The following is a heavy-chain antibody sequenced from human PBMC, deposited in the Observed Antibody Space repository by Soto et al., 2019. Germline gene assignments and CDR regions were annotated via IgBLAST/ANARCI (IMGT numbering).Heavy chain of an antibody. Sequence: SETLSLTCSVSGGSISSYSWSWIRQPSGKGLEWSGRVFDSGNTNYNPSLQSRVTMSLDTSKKQFSLKLTSVTVADTAVYYCEAWSSYYTVDVWGQGTLVTVYS. CDR3: EAWSSYYTVDV. CDR2: VFDSGNT. J-gene: IGHJ4*03. CDR1: GGSISSYS. V-gene: IGHV4-4*07. D-gene: IGHD3-3*01.